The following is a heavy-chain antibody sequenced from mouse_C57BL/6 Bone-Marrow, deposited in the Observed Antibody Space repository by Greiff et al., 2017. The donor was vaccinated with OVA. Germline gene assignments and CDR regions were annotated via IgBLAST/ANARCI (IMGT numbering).Heavy chain of an antibody. D-gene: IGHD3-2*02. V-gene: IGHV1-81*01. J-gene: IGHJ2*01. Sequence: QVQLKESGAELARPGASVKLSCKASGYTFTSYGISWVKQRTGQGLEWIGEIYPRSGNTYYNEKFKGKATLTADKSSSTAYMELRSLTSEDSAVYFCARRGGSGYDYWGQGTTLTVSS. CDR1: GYTFTSYG. CDR2: IYPRSGNT. CDR3: ARRGGSGYDY.